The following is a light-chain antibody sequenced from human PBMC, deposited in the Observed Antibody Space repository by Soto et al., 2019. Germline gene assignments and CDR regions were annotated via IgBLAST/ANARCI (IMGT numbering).Light chain of an antibody. J-gene: IGLJ1*01. Sequence: SALTQPPSVSAAPGQKVTISCSGSSSNIGGNSVSWYQQLPGTAPKLLIYDDNKRPSGIPDRFSGSKSGTSATLGISGLQPEDEADYYCSSFTSNRIYVFGPGTKVTVL. CDR2: DDN. V-gene: IGLV1-51*01. CDR3: SSFTSNRIYV. CDR1: SSNIGGNS.